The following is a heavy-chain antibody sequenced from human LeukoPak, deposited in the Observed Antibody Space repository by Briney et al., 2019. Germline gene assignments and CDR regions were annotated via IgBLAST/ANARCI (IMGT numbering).Heavy chain of an antibody. CDR1: GGSISSSSYY. D-gene: IGHD5-12*01. CDR2: IYYSGST. V-gene: IGHV4-39*01. J-gene: IGHJ5*02. CDR3: ARRKLVASTFSAQNWFVP. Sequence: SQTPSPTCTVSGGSISSSSYYWGWIRQPPGKGLERIGRIYYSGSTYYNPSLKRRVTISVDTSKNQFSRMLSSLTAADTAVNCCARRKLVASTFSAQNWFVPWGQGTLVTVSS.